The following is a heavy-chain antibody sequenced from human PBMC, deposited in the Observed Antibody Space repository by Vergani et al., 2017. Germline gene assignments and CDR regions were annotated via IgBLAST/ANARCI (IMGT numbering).Heavy chain of an antibody. D-gene: IGHD6-13*01. CDR3: ARDLGSLNWFDP. Sequence: QVLLVQSGAEVKKPGASVRVSCKTSGYTFTNYYIHWVRQAPGQGLEWMGIINPSGGSTTYAQQFQGRLTMTRDTSTSTVYMDLSNLRSEDTAVYYCARDLGSLNWFDPWGQGTLVTVSS. V-gene: IGHV1-46*01. J-gene: IGHJ5*02. CDR2: INPSGGST. CDR1: GYTFTNYY.